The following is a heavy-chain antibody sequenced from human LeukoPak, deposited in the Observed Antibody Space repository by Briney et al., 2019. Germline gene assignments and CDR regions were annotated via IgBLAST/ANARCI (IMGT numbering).Heavy chain of an antibody. Sequence: SVEVSCKASGGTFSSYAISWVRQAPGQGLEWMGGIIPIFGTANYAQKFQGRVTMTTDTSTSTAYMELRSLRSDDTAVYYCARDPPYSSGWYETDYWGQGTLVTVSS. CDR1: GGTFSSYA. J-gene: IGHJ4*02. CDR2: IIPIFGTA. D-gene: IGHD6-19*01. CDR3: ARDPPYSSGWYETDY. V-gene: IGHV1-69*05.